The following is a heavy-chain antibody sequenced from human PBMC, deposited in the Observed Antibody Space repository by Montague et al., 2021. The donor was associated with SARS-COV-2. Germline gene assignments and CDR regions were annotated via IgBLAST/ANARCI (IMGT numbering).Heavy chain of an antibody. Sequence: SETLSLTCIVSGGFISDSYYWAWIRQAPGKGLEWLGSLYRSGSVYSNPSLKSPVSISVDKSKTHFSLRLTSATAAETAVYYCVRGAEEAHFAMDVWGQGTTVTVSS. CDR2: LYRSGSV. CDR3: VRGAEEAHFAMDV. V-gene: IGHV4-39*02. D-gene: IGHD3-10*01. CDR1: GGFISDSYY. J-gene: IGHJ6*02.